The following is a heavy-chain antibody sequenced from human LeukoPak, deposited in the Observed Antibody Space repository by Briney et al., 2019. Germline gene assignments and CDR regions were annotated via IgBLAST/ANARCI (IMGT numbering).Heavy chain of an antibody. CDR1: GGSISSYY. Sequence: SETLSLTCTVSGGSISSYYWSWIRQPPGKGLEWIGYIYYSGNTSYNPSLKSRVTISVDTSKNQFSLKLSSVTAADTAVYYYARNGQQWLVEDYWGQGTLVTVSS. J-gene: IGHJ4*02. D-gene: IGHD6-19*01. CDR2: IYYSGNT. V-gene: IGHV4-59*01. CDR3: ARNGQQWLVEDY.